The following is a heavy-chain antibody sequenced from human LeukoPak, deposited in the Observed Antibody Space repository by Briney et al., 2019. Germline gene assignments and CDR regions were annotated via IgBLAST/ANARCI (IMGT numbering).Heavy chain of an antibody. Sequence: GGSLRLSCAASGFTFSSYGMHWVRQAPGKGLEWVAVIWYDGSNKYYADSVKGRFTISRDNSKNTLYLQMNSLRAEDTAVYYCARVAPRERGYYDSSGPDGYFDYWGQGTLVTVSS. CDR1: GFTFSSYG. CDR2: IWYDGSNK. D-gene: IGHD3-22*01. V-gene: IGHV3-33*01. CDR3: ARVAPRERGYYDSSGPDGYFDY. J-gene: IGHJ4*02.